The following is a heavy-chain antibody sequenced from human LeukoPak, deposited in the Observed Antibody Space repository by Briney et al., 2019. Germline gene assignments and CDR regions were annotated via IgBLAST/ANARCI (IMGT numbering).Heavy chain of an antibody. CDR2: INPNSGGT. D-gene: IGHD1-26*01. CDR1: GYTFTGYY. V-gene: IGHV1-2*06. J-gene: IGHJ4*02. CDR3: ARDVGGSYSYDY. Sequence: ASVKVSCKASGYTFTGYYMRWVRQAPGQGLEWMGRINPNSGGTNYAQKFQGRVTMTRDTSISTAYMELSRLRSDDTAVYYCARDVGGSYSYDYWDQGTLVTVSS.